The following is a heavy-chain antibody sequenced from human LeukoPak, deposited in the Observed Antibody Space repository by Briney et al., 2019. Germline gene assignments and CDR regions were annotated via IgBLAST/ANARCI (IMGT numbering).Heavy chain of an antibody. V-gene: IGHV3-23*01. CDR3: VSGWGQVDY. J-gene: IGHJ4*02. Sequence: GGSLRLSCAASGFTFNSYAMSWVRQAPGKGLEWVSAISGSGGSTYYADSVKGRFTISRDNSKNTLYLQMNSLRAEDTAVYYCVSGWGQVDYWGQGTLVTVSS. D-gene: IGHD6-19*01. CDR1: GFTFNSYA. CDR2: ISGSGGST.